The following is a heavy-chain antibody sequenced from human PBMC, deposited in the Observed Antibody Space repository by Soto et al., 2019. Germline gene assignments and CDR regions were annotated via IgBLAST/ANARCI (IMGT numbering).Heavy chain of an antibody. Sequence: GGSLRLSCAASGFIFSSFGVHWVRQSPGKGLEWVAVTSFDGSEKFYAESVRGRFNISRDNSKNTVYLHMNSLRPEDTAMYYCARDQRPNSSSLYYYFYGMDVWGQGTTVTVSS. CDR2: TSFDGSEK. D-gene: IGHD6-13*01. J-gene: IGHJ6*02. CDR1: GFIFSSFG. V-gene: IGHV3-30*03. CDR3: ARDQRPNSSSLYYYFYGMDV.